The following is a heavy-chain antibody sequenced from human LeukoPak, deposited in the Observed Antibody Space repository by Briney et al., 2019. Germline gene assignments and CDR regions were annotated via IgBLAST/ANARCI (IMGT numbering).Heavy chain of an antibody. V-gene: IGHV4-59*01. CDR1: GGSISSYY. D-gene: IGHD3-10*01. Sequence: PSETLSLTCTVSGGSISSYYWSWIRQPPGKGLEWIGYIYHSGRTYYNPSLKSRVTISVDTSKNQFSLKLSSVTAADTAVYYCAIMVQGVHTYFGSWGQGNLVAVSS. J-gene: IGHJ4*02. CDR2: IYHSGRT. CDR3: AIMVQGVHTYFGS.